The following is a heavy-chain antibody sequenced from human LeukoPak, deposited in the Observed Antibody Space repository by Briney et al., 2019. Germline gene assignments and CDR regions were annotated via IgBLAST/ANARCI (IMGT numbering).Heavy chain of an antibody. CDR1: GYSISSGYY. Sequence: SETLSLTCTVSGYSISSGYYWGWIRQPPGKGLEWIGSIYHSGSTYYNPSLKSRVTISVDTSKNQFSLRLSSVTAADTAVYFCARESRWQKGIFDYWGQGTLVTVSS. V-gene: IGHV4-38-2*02. CDR2: IYHSGST. CDR3: ARESRWQKGIFDY. D-gene: IGHD4-23*01. J-gene: IGHJ4*02.